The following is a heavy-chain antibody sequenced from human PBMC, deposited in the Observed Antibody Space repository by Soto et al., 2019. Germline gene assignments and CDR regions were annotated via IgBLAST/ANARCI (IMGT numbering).Heavy chain of an antibody. Sequence: PGGSLRLSCSASGFTFSSYAMHWVRQAPGKGLEWVAVISYDGSNKYYADSVKGRFTISRDNSKNTLYLQMNSLRAEDTAVYYCARVPEMDVWGQGTTVTVSS. CDR3: ARVPEMDV. CDR2: ISYDGSNK. J-gene: IGHJ6*02. CDR1: GFTFSSYA. V-gene: IGHV3-30-3*01.